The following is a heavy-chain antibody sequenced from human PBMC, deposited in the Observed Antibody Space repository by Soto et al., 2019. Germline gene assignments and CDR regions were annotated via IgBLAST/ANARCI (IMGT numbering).Heavy chain of an antibody. CDR1: GGTFSSYA. D-gene: IGHD2-15*01. J-gene: IGHJ6*02. CDR2: IIPIFGTA. Sequence: QVQLVQSGAEVKKPGSSVKVSCKAPGGTFSSYAISWVRQAPGQVLEWMGGIIPIFGTANYAQKFQGRVTITADESTCTGYMELSSLRSEDTAVYYCARSQGGSSSLDIYYYYYYGMDVWGQGTKVTVSS. V-gene: IGHV1-69*01. CDR3: ARSQGGSSSLDIYYYYYYGMDV.